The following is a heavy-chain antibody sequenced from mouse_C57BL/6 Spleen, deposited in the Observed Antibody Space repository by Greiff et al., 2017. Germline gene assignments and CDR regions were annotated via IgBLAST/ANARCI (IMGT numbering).Heavy chain of an antibody. CDR1: GYAFSSSW. V-gene: IGHV1-82*01. J-gene: IGHJ1*03. D-gene: IGHD2-4*01. CDR3: ARDYGYWYFEV. CDR2: IYPGDGDT. Sequence: VQLQQSGPELVKPGASVKISCKASGYAFSSSWMNWVKQRPGKGLEWIGRIYPGDGDTNYNGKFKGKATLTADKSSSTAYMQLSSLTSEDSAVYFCARDYGYWYFEVWGTGTTVTVSS.